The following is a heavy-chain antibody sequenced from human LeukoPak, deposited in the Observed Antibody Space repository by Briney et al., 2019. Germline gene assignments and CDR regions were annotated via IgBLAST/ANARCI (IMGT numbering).Heavy chain of an antibody. Sequence: ASVKVSCKASGYTFTSYYMHWVRQAPGQGLEWMGWISAYNGNTNYAQKLQGRVTMTTDTSTSTAYMELRSLRSDDTAVYYCAREVVDYSNYRYYYYGMDVWGQGTTVTVSS. CDR2: ISAYNGNT. CDR1: GYTFTSYY. CDR3: AREVVDYSNYRYYYYGMDV. J-gene: IGHJ6*02. V-gene: IGHV1-18*04. D-gene: IGHD4-11*01.